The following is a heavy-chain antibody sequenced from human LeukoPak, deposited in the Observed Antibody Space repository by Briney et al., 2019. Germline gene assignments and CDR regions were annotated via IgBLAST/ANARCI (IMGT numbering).Heavy chain of an antibody. Sequence: PSETLSLTCTVCGGSISSNDYYWGWIRQPPGKGLEWIGNILYSGNTFYHPSLKSRITIAVDTSKNQFSLKLSSVTAADTAVYYWTRHIRHRPQFDYWGQGTLVTVSS. CDR2: ILYSGNT. CDR1: GGSISSNDYY. J-gene: IGHJ4*02. CDR3: TRHIRHRPQFDY. V-gene: IGHV4-39*01.